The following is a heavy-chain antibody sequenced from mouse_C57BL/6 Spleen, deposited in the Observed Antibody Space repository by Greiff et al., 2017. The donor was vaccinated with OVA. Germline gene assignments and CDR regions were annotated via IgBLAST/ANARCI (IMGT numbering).Heavy chain of an antibody. D-gene: IGHD2-1*01. CDR3: TTWELRAMDY. Sequence: VHVKQSGAELVRPGASVKLSCTASGFNIKDYYMHWVKQRPEQGLEWIGRIDPEDGDTEYAPKFQGKATMTADTSSNTAYLQLSSLTSEDTAVYYCTTWELRAMDYWGQGTSVTVSS. CDR1: GFNIKDYY. CDR2: IDPEDGDT. J-gene: IGHJ4*01. V-gene: IGHV14-1*01.